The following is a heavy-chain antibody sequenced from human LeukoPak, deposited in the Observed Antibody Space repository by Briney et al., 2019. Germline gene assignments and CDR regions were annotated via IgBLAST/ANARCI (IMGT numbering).Heavy chain of an antibody. Sequence: GASVKVSCKASGYTFTSYYMHWVRQAPGQGLEWMGIINPSGGNTSYAQKFQGRVTMTRDTSTSTVYMELSSLRSEDTAVYYCARERSVAGRDYYYYGMDVWGQGTTVTVSS. CDR1: GYTFTSYY. J-gene: IGHJ6*02. CDR2: INPSGGNT. V-gene: IGHV1-46*01. CDR3: ARERSVAGRDYYYYGMDV. D-gene: IGHD6-19*01.